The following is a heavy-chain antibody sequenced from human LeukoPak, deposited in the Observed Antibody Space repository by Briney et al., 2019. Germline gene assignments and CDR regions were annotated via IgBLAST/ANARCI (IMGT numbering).Heavy chain of an antibody. CDR3: ARHKLTTVTTNYYYYYGMDV. Sequence: EPSETLSLTCTVSGGSISSYYWSWIRQPPGKGLEWIGYIYYSGSTNYNPSLKSRVTISVDTSKNQFSLKLSSVTAADTAVYYCARHKLTTVTTNYYYYYGMDVWGQGTTVTVSS. CDR2: IYYSGST. CDR1: GGSISSYY. J-gene: IGHJ6*02. D-gene: IGHD4-4*01. V-gene: IGHV4-59*08.